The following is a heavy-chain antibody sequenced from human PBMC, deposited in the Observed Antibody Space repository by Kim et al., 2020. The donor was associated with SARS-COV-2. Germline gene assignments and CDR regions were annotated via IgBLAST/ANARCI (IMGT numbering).Heavy chain of an antibody. Sequence: SETLSLTCTVSGDSISSSGYYWTWIRQHPVKGLEWIGYIYYSGKTYYNPSLRSRITISVDTSKNQFSLNLSSVTAAVTAVYYCARCNFGSGRHSKLDDWG. CDR3: ARCNFGSGRHSKLDD. CDR1: GDSISSSGYY. CDR2: IYYSGKT. V-gene: IGHV4-31*03. J-gene: IGHJ4*01. D-gene: IGHD3-10*01.